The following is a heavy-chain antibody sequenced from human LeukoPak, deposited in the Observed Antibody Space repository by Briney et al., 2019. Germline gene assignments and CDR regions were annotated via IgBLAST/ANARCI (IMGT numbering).Heavy chain of an antibody. Sequence: PSETLSLTCTVSGGSISSSSYYWSWIRQPAGKGLEWIGRIYTSGSTNYNPSLKSRVTISVETSKNQFSLKLSSVTAADTAVYYCASALSGGWLYNSDYYYYYMDVWGKGTTVTVSS. V-gene: IGHV4-61*02. D-gene: IGHD3-16*01. CDR2: IYTSGST. CDR3: ASALSGGWLYNSDYYYYYMDV. J-gene: IGHJ6*03. CDR1: GGSISSSSYY.